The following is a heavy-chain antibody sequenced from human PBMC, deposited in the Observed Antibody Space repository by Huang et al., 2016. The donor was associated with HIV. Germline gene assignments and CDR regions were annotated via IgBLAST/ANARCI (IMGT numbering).Heavy chain of an antibody. Sequence: QVQLVQSGAEVKKPGSSVKVSCKASGGTFSTYAISWVRQAPGQGLEWWGGCIPSLGTANYAQKFQGTVTITADEFTSTAYMELSSLRSEDTALYYCARGRTRSSLYDSYYGLDVWGQGTTVTVSS. CDR3: ARGRTRSSLYDSYYGLDV. D-gene: IGHD6-6*01. CDR2: CIPSLGTA. V-gene: IGHV1-69*01. J-gene: IGHJ6*02. CDR1: GGTFSTYA.